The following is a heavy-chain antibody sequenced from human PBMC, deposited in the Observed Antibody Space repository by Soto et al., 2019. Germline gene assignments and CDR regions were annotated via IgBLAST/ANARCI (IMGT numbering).Heavy chain of an antibody. V-gene: IGHV3-23*01. Sequence: VGSLRRSCAACGCTFSSYAMSWVRQAPGKGLEWVSAISGSGGSTYYADSVKGRFTISRDNSKNTLYLQMTSLRAEDTAVYYCAKDWYYYASSGYGFDYCGQGTLVTVSS. CDR3: AKDWYYYASSGYGFDY. CDR2: ISGSGGST. D-gene: IGHD3-22*01. CDR1: GCTFSSYA. J-gene: IGHJ4*02.